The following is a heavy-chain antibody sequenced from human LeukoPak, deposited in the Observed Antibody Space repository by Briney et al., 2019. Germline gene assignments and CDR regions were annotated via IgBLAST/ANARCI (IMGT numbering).Heavy chain of an antibody. J-gene: IGHJ4*02. CDR2: IYCSGST. CDR1: GGSISSGGYY. V-gene: IGHV4-31*11. CDR3: ARGKGLHLFDY. Sequence: PSETLSLTCAVSGGSISSGGYYWSWIRQHPGKGLEWFGYIYCSGSTYYNPSIKSRVTISVDTSKNQFSLKLSSVTAADTAVYYCARGKGLHLFDYWGQGTLVTVSS. D-gene: IGHD4-11*01.